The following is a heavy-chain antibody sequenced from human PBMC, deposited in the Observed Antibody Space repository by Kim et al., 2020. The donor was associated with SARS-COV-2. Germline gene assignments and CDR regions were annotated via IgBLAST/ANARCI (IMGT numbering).Heavy chain of an antibody. Sequence: SVKVSCKASGGTFSSYAISWVRQAPGQGLEWMGRIIPILGIANYAQKFEGRVTITADKSPSTAYMELRSLRSEDTAVYYCARISSHMKYGGNWEMDYWGQGTLVTVSS. CDR1: GGTFSSYA. J-gene: IGHJ4*02. CDR2: IIPILGIA. CDR3: ARISSHMKYGGNWEMDY. D-gene: IGHD2-15*01. V-gene: IGHV1-69*04.